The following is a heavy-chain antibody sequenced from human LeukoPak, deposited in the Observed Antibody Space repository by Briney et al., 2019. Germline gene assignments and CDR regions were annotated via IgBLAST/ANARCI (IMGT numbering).Heavy chain of an antibody. CDR1: GFTFSNAW. V-gene: IGHV3-15*07. Sequence: GGSLRLSCAASGFTFSNAWMNWVRQAPGKGLEWVGRIKSKTDGGTTDYAAPVKGRFTISRDDSENTLYLQMNSLKTEDTAVYYCTTYLDYYDSSGYYYFDYWGQGTLVTVSS. J-gene: IGHJ4*02. CDR2: IKSKTDGGTT. D-gene: IGHD3-22*01. CDR3: TTYLDYYDSSGYYYFDY.